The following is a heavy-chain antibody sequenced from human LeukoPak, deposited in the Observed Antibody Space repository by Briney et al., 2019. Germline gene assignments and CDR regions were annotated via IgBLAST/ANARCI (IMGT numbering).Heavy chain of an antibody. D-gene: IGHD4-17*01. CDR3: ARDWAVPTTWRLYYYMDV. CDR2: INPNSGGT. J-gene: IGHJ6*03. Sequence: ASVKVSCKASGYTFTGYYMHWVRQAPGQGHEWMGWINPNSGGTNYAQKFQGRVTMTRDTSISTAYMELSRLRSDDTAVYYCARDWAVPTTWRLYYYMDVWGKGTTVTISS. CDR1: GYTFTGYY. V-gene: IGHV1-2*02.